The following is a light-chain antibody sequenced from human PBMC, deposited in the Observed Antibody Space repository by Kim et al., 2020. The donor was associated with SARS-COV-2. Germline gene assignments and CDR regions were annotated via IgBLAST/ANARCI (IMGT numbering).Light chain of an antibody. CDR3: QVWDGITDHYV. V-gene: IGLV3-21*04. CDR2: YDS. J-gene: IGLJ1*01. Sequence: APGKTAKIPCGANNIGSKSVHWYQQKPGQAPVLVIYYDSDRPSGIPERFSGSNSGSTATLTISRVETGDEADYYCQVWDGITDHYVFGTGTKVTVL. CDR1: NIGSKS.